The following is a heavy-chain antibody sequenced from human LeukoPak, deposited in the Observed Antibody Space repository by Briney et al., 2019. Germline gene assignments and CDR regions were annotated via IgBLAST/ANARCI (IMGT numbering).Heavy chain of an antibody. CDR1: GGSISTYY. V-gene: IGHV4-59*01. D-gene: IGHD6-13*01. J-gene: IGHJ4*02. CDR3: ARENSNSWYLDY. CDR2: NYNSGGT. Sequence: SDTLSLTCTVSGGSISTYYWSWIRQPPGKGLEWIGYNYNSGGTNYNPSLKSRVTISVDTSKNHFSLKLSSVTAADTAVYYCARENSNSWYLDYWGQGTLVTVSS.